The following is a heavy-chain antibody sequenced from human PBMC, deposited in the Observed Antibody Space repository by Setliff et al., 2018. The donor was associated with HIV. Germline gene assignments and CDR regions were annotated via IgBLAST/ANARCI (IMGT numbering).Heavy chain of an antibody. V-gene: IGHV4-39*01. D-gene: IGHD3-3*01. CDR1: SDTFSSRHY. CDR3: ARHQSGYNFSSFDN. CDR2: VSYSGTT. J-gene: IGHJ4*02. Sequence: PSETLSLTCTVSSDTFSSRHYWGWIRQPPGKGLEWIGSVSYSGTTYYNPSLRSRVTLSVDTSKNQFSLILSSVTAADTATYYCARHQSGYNFSSFDNWGLGSLVTVSS.